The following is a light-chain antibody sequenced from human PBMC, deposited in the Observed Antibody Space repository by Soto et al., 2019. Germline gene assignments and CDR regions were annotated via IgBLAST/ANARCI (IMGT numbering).Light chain of an antibody. CDR2: DAS. CDR3: QQYYIFWT. CDR1: QSVSSK. Sequence: EIVMPQSPANLSVSPGARAPLSGRASQSVSSKLAWYQQKSGQAPRLLVYDASTRATGIPARFSGSGSETEFTLTISSLQSEDFAVYYCQQYYIFWTVGQGTKVDIK. V-gene: IGKV3-15*01. J-gene: IGKJ1*01.